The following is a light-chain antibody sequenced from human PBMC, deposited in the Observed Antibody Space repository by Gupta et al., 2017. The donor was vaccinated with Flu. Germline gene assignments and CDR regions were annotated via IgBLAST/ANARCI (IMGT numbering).Light chain of an antibody. V-gene: IGKV1-5*03. J-gene: IGKJ3*01. CDR2: KAS. Sequence: DIQMTVSPSTMSASVGDRVTITCRASQNINTWLAWFQQKPGKAPKMLISKASSLEGGVSSRFSGSGSGTEFTLTISSLQPDDFATYYCQQYNSWAFTFGPGTKVDIK. CDR3: QQYNSWAFT. CDR1: QNINTW.